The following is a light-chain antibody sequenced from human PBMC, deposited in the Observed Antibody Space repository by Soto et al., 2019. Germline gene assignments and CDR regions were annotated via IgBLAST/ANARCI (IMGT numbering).Light chain of an antibody. V-gene: IGKV1-6*01. CDR1: QGIRND. CDR2: AES. Sequence: ALQMTQSPSSLSASVGDRVTITCRASQGIRNDLGWYQQKPGKAPKLLIYAESSLQSGVPSRFSGSGSGTDFTLTISSLQPEDFATYYCLQDYNYPLTFGQGTQVEIK. CDR3: LQDYNYPLT. J-gene: IGKJ1*01.